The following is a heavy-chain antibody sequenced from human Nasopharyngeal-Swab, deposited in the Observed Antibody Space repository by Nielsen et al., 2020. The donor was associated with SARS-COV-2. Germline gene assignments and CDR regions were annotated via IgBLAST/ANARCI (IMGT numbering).Heavy chain of an antibody. Sequence: GGSLRLSCAASGFTFSSYAMNWVRQAPGKGLEWVSAISGSGGSTYYADSMKGRFTISRDNSKNTLYLQMNSLRAGDTAVYYCARANTYYFQSGGSSHSDYWGQGTLVTVSS. V-gene: IGHV3-23*01. CDR1: GFTFSSYA. J-gene: IGHJ4*02. CDR2: ISGSGGST. CDR3: ARANTYYFQSGGSSHSDY. D-gene: IGHD3-22*01.